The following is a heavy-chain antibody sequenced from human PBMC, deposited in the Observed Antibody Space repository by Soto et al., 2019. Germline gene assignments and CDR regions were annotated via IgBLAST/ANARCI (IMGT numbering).Heavy chain of an antibody. CDR1: GGYFNDNY. J-gene: IGHJ5*02. CDR2: ISRSGTT. D-gene: IGHD3-10*01. V-gene: IGHV4-34*01. CDR3: ATSLWFGTQVEL. Sequence: QVQLQQWGAGLLKPSETLSLSCAIYGGYFNDNYYTWFRQPPGKRLEWIGEISRSGTTKYIPSLKSRAPISFDTSKTQVSLKVTSVTAADTAVYYCATSLWFGTQVELWGQGALVTVSS.